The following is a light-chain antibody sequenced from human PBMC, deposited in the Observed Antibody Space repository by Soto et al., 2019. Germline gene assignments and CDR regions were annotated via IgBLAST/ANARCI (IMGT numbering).Light chain of an antibody. V-gene: IGKV1-39*01. CDR3: QQSYSTPQIT. J-gene: IGKJ5*01. CDR1: QSISTY. CDR2: AAS. Sequence: DIQMTQSPSSLSASVGDRVTITCRASQSISTYLNWYQQKPGKAPKLLIYAASSLQSGVPSRFTGSGSATDFTLTISSLQPEDFAAYFCQQSYSTPQITVGQGTRLEIK.